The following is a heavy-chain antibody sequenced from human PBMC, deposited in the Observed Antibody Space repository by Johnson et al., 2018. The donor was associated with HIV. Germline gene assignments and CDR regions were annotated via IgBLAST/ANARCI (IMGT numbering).Heavy chain of an antibody. CDR2: IWFDGSNK. Sequence: VQVVESGGGVVQPGRSLRLSCAASGFTFSNYGMHWVRQAPGKGLEWVAVIWFDGSNKYYADSVKGRFTISRDNSKNTLYLQMNSLRAEDTAVYYCALSGSSVVVAFDIWGQGTMVTVSS. CDR1: GFTFSNYG. V-gene: IGHV3-33*01. CDR3: ALSGSSVVVAFDI. J-gene: IGHJ3*02. D-gene: IGHD6-6*01.